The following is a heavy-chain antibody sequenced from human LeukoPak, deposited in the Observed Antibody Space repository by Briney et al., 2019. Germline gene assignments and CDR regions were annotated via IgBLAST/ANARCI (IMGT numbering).Heavy chain of an antibody. CDR1: GFTFSRYW. Sequence: GGSLRLSCAASGFTFSRYWMTWVRQAPGKGLEWGANIKEDGSENSYVESVKGRFTISRENAKNSLYLQLNSLRAEDTAVYFCARQRYSDYWGQGTLVTVSS. CDR2: IKEDGSEN. D-gene: IGHD1-1*01. V-gene: IGHV3-7*01. J-gene: IGHJ4*02. CDR3: ARQRYSDY.